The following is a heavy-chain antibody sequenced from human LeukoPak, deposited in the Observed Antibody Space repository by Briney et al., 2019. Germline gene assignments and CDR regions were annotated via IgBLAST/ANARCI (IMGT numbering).Heavy chain of an antibody. Sequence: SETLSLTCTVSGGSISSGDYYWSWIRQPPGKGLEWIGYIYYSGSTYYNPSLKSRVTISVDTSKNQFSLKLSSVTAADTAVYYCARTVLRFLEWFPPRPYYYYMDVWGKGTTVPVSS. V-gene: IGHV4-30-4*08. CDR1: GGSISSGDYY. J-gene: IGHJ6*03. CDR2: IYYSGST. D-gene: IGHD3-3*01. CDR3: ARTVLRFLEWFPPRPYYYYMDV.